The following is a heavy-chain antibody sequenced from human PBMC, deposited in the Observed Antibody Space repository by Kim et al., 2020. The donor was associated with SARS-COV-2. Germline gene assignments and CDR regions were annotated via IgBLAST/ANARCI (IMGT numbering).Heavy chain of an antibody. Sequence: SRVTISVDTSKNQFSLKLSSVTAADTAVYYCARDRAIAAAGRYYYYGMDVWGQGTTVTVSS. D-gene: IGHD6-13*01. V-gene: IGHV4-34*01. CDR3: ARDRAIAAAGRYYYYGMDV. J-gene: IGHJ6*02.